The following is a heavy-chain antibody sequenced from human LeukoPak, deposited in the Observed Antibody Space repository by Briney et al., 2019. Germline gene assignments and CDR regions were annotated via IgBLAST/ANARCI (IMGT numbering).Heavy chain of an antibody. Sequence: GGSLRLSCAASGFTFSTYWMSWVRQAPGKGLEWVANIKEDASGQYYLDSVKGRFTISRDNARNSLYLQMNSLRAEDTAVYYCARADHGDYGGGYMDVWGKGTTVTVSS. CDR2: IKEDASGQ. CDR1: GFTFSTYW. V-gene: IGHV3-7*01. CDR3: ARADHGDYGGGYMDV. J-gene: IGHJ6*03. D-gene: IGHD4-17*01.